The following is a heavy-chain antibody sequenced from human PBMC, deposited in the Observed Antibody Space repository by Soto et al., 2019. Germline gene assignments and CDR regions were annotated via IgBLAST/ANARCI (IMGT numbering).Heavy chain of an antibody. CDR2: FSDSGGSI. CDR1: GFNFSTYA. Sequence: EVQLLESGGGLVHPGGSMRLSCTDTGFNFSTYAMSWVRQAPGMRWEWVTSFSDSGGSIYYSDSVKGRFTISRDNSQNTLPLQMNSLRAEDTAVYYCVKTGVSWGLGENYLDNWCQGTMVTGSS. CDR3: VKTGVSWGLGENYLDN. V-gene: IGHV3-23*01. J-gene: IGHJ4*02. D-gene: IGHD7-27*01.